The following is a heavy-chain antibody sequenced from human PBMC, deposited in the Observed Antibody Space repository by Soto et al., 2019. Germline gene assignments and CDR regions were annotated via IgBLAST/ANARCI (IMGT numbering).Heavy chain of an antibody. Sequence: QVQLQESGPGLVKPSQTLSLTCTVSGSSISSDDFYWSWIRQHPAKGLGWIGYIYYSGNTYYNPSVKSRVTILVDASKNPFSLKVSSVTAADPAVYYCARLSCSWQSWFDPWGQCTLVTVPS. D-gene: IGHD6-13*01. CDR2: IYYSGNT. J-gene: IGHJ5*02. CDR1: GSSISSDDFY. V-gene: IGHV4-31*03. CDR3: ARLSCSWQSWFDP.